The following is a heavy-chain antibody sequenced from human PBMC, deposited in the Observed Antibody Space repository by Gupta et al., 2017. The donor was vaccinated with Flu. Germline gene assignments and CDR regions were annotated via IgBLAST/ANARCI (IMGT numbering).Heavy chain of an antibody. Sequence: RRWVRQAPGKGLGWVSTISGGTTSYADSVKGRFTISRDTSKNALFLQLNSLRAEDTAIYYCIKDAGYGEYAFWGQGTLVTVSS. D-gene: IGHD2-21*01. CDR2: ISGGTT. V-gene: IGHV3-23*01. CDR3: IKDAGYGEYAF. J-gene: IGHJ1*01.